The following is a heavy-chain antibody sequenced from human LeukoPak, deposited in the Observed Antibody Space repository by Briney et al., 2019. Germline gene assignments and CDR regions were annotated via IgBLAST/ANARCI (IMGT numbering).Heavy chain of an antibody. Sequence: PGGSLRLSCAASGFTFSSCGKHWVRQAPGKGLEWVAFIRYDGSNKYYADTVKGRFTISRDNSKNTLYLQMNSLRAEDTAVYYCAKDSSIAVAGTDPSSRRNWFDPWGQGTLVTVPS. CDR2: IRYDGSNK. V-gene: IGHV3-30*02. CDR3: AKDSSIAVAGTDPSSRRNWFDP. CDR1: GFTFSSCG. J-gene: IGHJ5*02. D-gene: IGHD6-19*01.